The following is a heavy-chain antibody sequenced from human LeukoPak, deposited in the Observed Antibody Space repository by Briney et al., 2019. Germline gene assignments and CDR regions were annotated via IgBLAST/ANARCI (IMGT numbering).Heavy chain of an antibody. CDR3: ARDEDDSSGYYSDY. D-gene: IGHD3-22*01. Sequence: GGSLRLSCAASGFTFSSYWMSWVRQAPGKGLEWVANIKQDGSEKYYVDSVKGRFTISRDNAKNSLYLRMNSLRAEDTAVYYCARDEDDSSGYYSDYWGQGTLVTVSS. CDR2: IKQDGSEK. CDR1: GFTFSSYW. V-gene: IGHV3-7*01. J-gene: IGHJ4*02.